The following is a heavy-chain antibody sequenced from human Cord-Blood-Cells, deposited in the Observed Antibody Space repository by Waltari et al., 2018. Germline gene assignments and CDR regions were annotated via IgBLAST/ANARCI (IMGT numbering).Heavy chain of an antibody. CDR1: GFTFSSYA. CDR3: AREGGGEYFDY. D-gene: IGHD3-16*01. J-gene: IGHJ4*02. Sequence: QVQLVESGGGVVQPGRSLRLSCAASGFTFSSYAIHWVRQAPGKGLEWVAVISYDGSNKYYADSVKGRFTISRDNSKNTLYLQMNSLRAEDTAVYYCAREGGGEYFDYWGQGTLVTVSS. V-gene: IGHV3-30-3*01. CDR2: ISYDGSNK.